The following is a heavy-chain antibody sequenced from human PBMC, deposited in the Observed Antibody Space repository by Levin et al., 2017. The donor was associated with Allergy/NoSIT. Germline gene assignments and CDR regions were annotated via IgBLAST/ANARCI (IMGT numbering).Heavy chain of an antibody. Sequence: PSETLSLTCTVSGGSISSGSYYWSWIRQPAGKGLEWIGRIYTSGSTNYNPSLKSRVTISVDTSKNQFSLKLSSVTAADTAVYYCAGRPIYDILTGERAFDIWGQGTMVTVSS. J-gene: IGHJ3*02. V-gene: IGHV4-61*02. CDR2: IYTSGST. CDR1: GGSISSGSYY. CDR3: AGRPIYDILTGERAFDI. D-gene: IGHD3-9*01.